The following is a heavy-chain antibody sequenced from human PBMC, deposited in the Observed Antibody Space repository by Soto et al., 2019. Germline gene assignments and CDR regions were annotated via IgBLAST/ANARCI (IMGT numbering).Heavy chain of an antibody. CDR3: TRDRVVVVPAAIGVYYYGMDV. CDR2: IRSKAYSGTT. D-gene: IGHD2-2*02. Sequence: PGGSLRLSCTASGFTFGDYAMSWFRQAPGKGLEWVGFIRSKAYSGTTEYAASVKGRFTISRDDSKSIAYLQMNSLKTEDTAVYYCTRDRVVVVPAAIGVYYYGMDVWGQGTTVTVSS. CDR1: GFTFGDYA. V-gene: IGHV3-49*03. J-gene: IGHJ6*02.